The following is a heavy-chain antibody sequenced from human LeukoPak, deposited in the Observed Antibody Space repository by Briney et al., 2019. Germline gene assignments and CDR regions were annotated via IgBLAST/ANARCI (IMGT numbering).Heavy chain of an antibody. Sequence: SETLSLTCTVSGGSISSYYWSWIRQPPGKGLEWIGYIYYSGSTNYNPSLKSRVTISVDTSKNQFSLKLSSVTAADTAVYYCARGSVDTAMVRTWGQGTLVTVSS. CDR3: ARGSVDTAMVRT. V-gene: IGHV4-59*01. J-gene: IGHJ5*02. CDR1: GGSISSYY. D-gene: IGHD5-18*01. CDR2: IYYSGST.